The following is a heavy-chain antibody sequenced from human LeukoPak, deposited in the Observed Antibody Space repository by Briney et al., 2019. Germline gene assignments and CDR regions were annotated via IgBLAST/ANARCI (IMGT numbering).Heavy chain of an antibody. CDR1: GASISSSSYY. D-gene: IGHD5-12*01. Sequence: SETLSLTCTVSGASISSSSYYWGWIRQPPGKGLEWIGTVYYSGNTYYSPSLRSRVTISLDKSKNQFSLNLTSVTAADTAVYYCARREAGTENPDIVASTYFDYWSQGTLVTVSS. V-gene: IGHV4-39*07. CDR3: ARREAGTENPDIVASTYFDY. J-gene: IGHJ4*02. CDR2: VYYSGNT.